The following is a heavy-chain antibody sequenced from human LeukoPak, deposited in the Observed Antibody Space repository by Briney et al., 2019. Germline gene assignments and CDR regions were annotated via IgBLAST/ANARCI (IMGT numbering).Heavy chain of an antibody. J-gene: IGHJ5*02. Sequence: SQTLSLTCTVSGDSFSSSNFYWGWIRQPPGKGLEWIGTISYSGSTYYNPSLKSRVTMSVDPYKNQFSLKLSSVIAADPGVYYCARGYTIGWGPGWFDPWGQGTLVPVSS. V-gene: IGHV4-39*07. D-gene: IGHD6-19*01. CDR1: GDSFSSSNFY. CDR3: ARGYTIGWGPGWFDP. CDR2: ISYSGST.